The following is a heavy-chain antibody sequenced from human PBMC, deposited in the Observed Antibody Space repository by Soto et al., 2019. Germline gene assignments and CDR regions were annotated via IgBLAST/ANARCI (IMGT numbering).Heavy chain of an antibody. D-gene: IGHD3-3*01. V-gene: IGHV4-39*01. CDR1: GGSISSSSYY. J-gene: IGHJ6*02. CDR2: IYYSGST. Sequence: QLQLQESGPGLVKPSETLSLTCTVSGGSISSSSYYWGWIRQPPGKGLEWIGSIYYSGSTYYNPSLKSRVTISVDTSKNQFSLKLSSVTAADTAVYYCASLRFLEWSGKYYYYGMDVVGQGTTVTVSS. CDR3: ASLRFLEWSGKYYYYGMDV.